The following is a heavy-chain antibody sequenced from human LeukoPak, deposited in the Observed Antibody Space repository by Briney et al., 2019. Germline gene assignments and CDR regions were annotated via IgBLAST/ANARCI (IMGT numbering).Heavy chain of an antibody. V-gene: IGHV1-69*05. CDR1: GGTFSSYA. D-gene: IGHD4-11*01. CDR2: IIPIFGTA. Sequence: ASVTVSCKASGGTFSSYAISWVRQAPGQGLEWMGGIIPIFGTANYAQKFQGRVTITTDESTSTAYMELSSLRSEDTAVYYCARGPYSNDVFALQVHYYYYYMYVWGKGTTVTVSS. CDR3: ARGPYSNDVFALQVHYYYYYMYV. J-gene: IGHJ6*03.